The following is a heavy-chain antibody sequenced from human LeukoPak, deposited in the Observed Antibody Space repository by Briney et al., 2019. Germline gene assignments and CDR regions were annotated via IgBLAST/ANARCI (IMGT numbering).Heavy chain of an antibody. D-gene: IGHD1-26*01. Sequence: PGGSLRLSCAASGFTVSSNYMSWVRQAPGKGLEWVSLIYSGGSTYYADSVKGRFTISRDNSKNTLYLQMSSLRAEDTAVYYCARSQWELRSGDAFDIWGQGTMVTVSS. J-gene: IGHJ3*02. CDR3: ARSQWELRSGDAFDI. CDR1: GFTVSSNY. V-gene: IGHV3-53*01. CDR2: IYSGGST.